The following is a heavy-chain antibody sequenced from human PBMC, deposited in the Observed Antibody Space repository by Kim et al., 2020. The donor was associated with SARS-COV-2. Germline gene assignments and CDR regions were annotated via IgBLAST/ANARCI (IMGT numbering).Heavy chain of an antibody. V-gene: IGHV4-39*02. J-gene: IGHJ6*02. CDR1: GGSISSSSYY. Sequence: SETLSLTCTVSGGSISSSSYYWGWIRQPPGKGLEWIGSIYYSGSTYYNPSLKSRVTISVDTSKNQFSLKLSSVTAADTAVYYCARDARTVWFGELYYYYGMDVWGQGTTVTVSS. D-gene: IGHD3-10*01. CDR3: ARDARTVWFGELYYYYGMDV. CDR2: IYYSGST.